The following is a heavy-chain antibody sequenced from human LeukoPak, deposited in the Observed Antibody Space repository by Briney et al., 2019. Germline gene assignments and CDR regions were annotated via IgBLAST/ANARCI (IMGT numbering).Heavy chain of an antibody. V-gene: IGHV3-21*05. CDR2: ISSSSSYT. CDR1: GFSFSSYE. Sequence: GGSLRLSCVASGFSFSSYEMIWVRQAPGKGLEWVSYISSSSSYTNYADSVKGRFTISRDNAKNSLYLQMNSLRAEDTAVYYCARDPHAFDIWGQGTMVTVSS. J-gene: IGHJ3*02. CDR3: ARDPHAFDI.